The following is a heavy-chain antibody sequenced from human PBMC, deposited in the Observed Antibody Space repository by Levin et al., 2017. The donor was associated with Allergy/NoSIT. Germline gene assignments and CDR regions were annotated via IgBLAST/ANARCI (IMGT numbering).Heavy chain of an antibody. D-gene: IGHD7-27*01. CDR2: IKEDGSQK. V-gene: IGHV3-7*01. CDR3: ARTGHDA. J-gene: IGHJ3*01. CDR1: GFTFSHFW. Sequence: GGSLRLSCAASGFTFSHFWMTWVRQAPGKGLEWVANIKEDGSQKYYVDSVRGRFTISRDNAKNSLDLQMNSLRAEDTAVYYCARTGHDAWGHGTMVTVSS.